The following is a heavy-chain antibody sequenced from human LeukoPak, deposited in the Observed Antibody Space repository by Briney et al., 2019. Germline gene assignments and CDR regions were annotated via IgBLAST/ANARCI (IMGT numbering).Heavy chain of an antibody. Sequence: PGGSLRLSCAASGFTFSNAWMSWVRQAPGKGLEWVGRIKSKTDGGTTDYAAPVKGRFTISRDDSKNTLYLQMNGLKTEDTAVYYCTTESHGDPSRFDYWGQGTLVTVSS. CDR3: TTESHGDPSRFDY. D-gene: IGHD4-17*01. CDR1: GFTFSNAW. V-gene: IGHV3-15*01. J-gene: IGHJ4*02. CDR2: IKSKTDGGTT.